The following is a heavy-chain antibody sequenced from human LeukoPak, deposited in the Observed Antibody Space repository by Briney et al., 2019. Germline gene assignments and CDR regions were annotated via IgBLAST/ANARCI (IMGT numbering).Heavy chain of an antibody. Sequence: GGSLRLSCTASGFTFGDYAMSWVRQAPGRGLEWVGFIRSKAYGGTTEYAASVKGRFTISRDDSKSIAYLQMNSLKTEDTAVYYCTRGYSGYDDARWDFDYWGQGTLVTVSS. J-gene: IGHJ4*02. CDR3: TRGYSGYDDARWDFDY. CDR2: IRSKAYGGTT. CDR1: GFTFGDYA. D-gene: IGHD5-12*01. V-gene: IGHV3-49*04.